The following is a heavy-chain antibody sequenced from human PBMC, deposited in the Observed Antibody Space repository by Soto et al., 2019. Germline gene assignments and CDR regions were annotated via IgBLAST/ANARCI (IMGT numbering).Heavy chain of an antibody. Sequence: EVQLVESGGGLVQPGGSLRLSCTASGFTFSNHWMSWVRQASGKGLERVASIKEDGSEKYYVDSVKGRFTISRDNAKNSLYLQMNSLRAEETAVYYCAKEYRWGQGTLVTVSS. CDR3: AKEYR. CDR1: GFTFSNHW. J-gene: IGHJ4*02. D-gene: IGHD1-26*01. V-gene: IGHV3-7*01. CDR2: IKEDGSEK.